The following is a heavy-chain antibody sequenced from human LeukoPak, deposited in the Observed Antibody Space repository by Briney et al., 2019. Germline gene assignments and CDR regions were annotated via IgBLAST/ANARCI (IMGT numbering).Heavy chain of an antibody. Sequence: GGSLRLSCAASGFTFSRYAMSWVRQAPGKGLEWVSAISDSAGSTYYADSVQGRFTISRDNSKTTVYLHMNSLRAEDTAVYYCARDSDSGYGPFASWGQGTLVTVSS. CDR1: GFTFSRYA. V-gene: IGHV3-23*01. J-gene: IGHJ4*02. CDR3: ARDSDSGYGPFAS. CDR2: ISDSAGST. D-gene: IGHD5-12*01.